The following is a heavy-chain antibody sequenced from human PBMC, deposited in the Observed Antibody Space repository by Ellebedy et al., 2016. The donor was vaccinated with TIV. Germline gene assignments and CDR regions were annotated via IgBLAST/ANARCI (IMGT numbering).Heavy chain of an antibody. CDR1: GYTFTSYA. D-gene: IGHD2-15*01. V-gene: IGHV1-3*01. CDR2: INAGNGNT. CDR3: ARGGSLRWFDP. J-gene: IGHJ5*02. Sequence: AASVKVSCKASGYTFTSYAMHWVRQAPGQRLEWMGWINAGNGNTKYSQKFQGRVTITRDTSASTAYMELSSLRSEDTAVYYCARGGSLRWFDPWGQGTLVTVSS.